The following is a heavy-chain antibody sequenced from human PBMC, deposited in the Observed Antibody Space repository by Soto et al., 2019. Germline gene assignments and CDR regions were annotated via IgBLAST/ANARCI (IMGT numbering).Heavy chain of an antibody. CDR2: INPNSGGT. J-gene: IGHJ6*02. CDR1: GYTFTGYY. D-gene: IGHD4-4*01. CDR3: ARDISSKADDYYYYGMDV. V-gene: IGHV1-2*02. Sequence: VKVSCKASGYTFTGYYMHWVRQAPGQGLEWMGWINPNSGGTNYAQKFQGRVTMTRDTSISTAYMELSRLRSDDTAVYYCARDISSKADDYYYYGMDVWGQGTTVSVSS.